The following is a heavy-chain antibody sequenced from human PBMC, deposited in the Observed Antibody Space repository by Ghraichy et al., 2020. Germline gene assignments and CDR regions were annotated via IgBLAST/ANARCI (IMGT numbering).Heavy chain of an antibody. Sequence: GESLNISCAASGFTFSSYSMNWVRQAPGKGLEWVSSISSSSSYIYYADSVKGRFTISRDNAKNSLYLQMNSLRAEDTAVYYCASSYDFWSGYTSTDYWGQGTLVTVSS. J-gene: IGHJ4*02. CDR2: ISSSSSYI. CDR3: ASSYDFWSGYTSTDY. V-gene: IGHV3-21*01. D-gene: IGHD3-3*01. CDR1: GFTFSSYS.